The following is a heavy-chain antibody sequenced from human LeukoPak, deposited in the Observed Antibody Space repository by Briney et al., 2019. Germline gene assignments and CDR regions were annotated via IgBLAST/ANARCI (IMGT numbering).Heavy chain of an antibody. J-gene: IGHJ4*02. V-gene: IGHV4-31*03. Sequence: SQTLSLTCTVSGGSISSGGYYWSWIRQHPGKGLEWIGYIYYSGSTYYNPSLKSRVTISVDTSKNQFSPKLSSVTAADTAVYYCARNPTRYCTNGVCPYFDYWGQGTLVTVSS. CDR1: GGSISSGGYY. CDR3: ARNPTRYCTNGVCPYFDY. D-gene: IGHD2-8*01. CDR2: IYYSGST.